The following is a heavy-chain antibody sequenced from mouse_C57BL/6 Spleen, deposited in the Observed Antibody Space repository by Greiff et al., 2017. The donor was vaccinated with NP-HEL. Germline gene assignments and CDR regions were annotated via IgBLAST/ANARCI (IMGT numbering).Heavy chain of an antibody. D-gene: IGHD2-1*01. CDR3: ARSTYYGNSYAMDY. CDR1: GYAFSSYW. CDR2: IYPGDGDT. V-gene: IGHV1-80*01. J-gene: IGHJ4*01. Sequence: VQLQQSGAELVKPGASVKISCKASGYAFSSYWMNWVKQRPGKGLEWIGQIYPGDGDTNYNGKFKGKATLTADKSSSTAYMQLSSLTSEDSAVYFCARSTYYGNSYAMDYWGQGTSVTVSS.